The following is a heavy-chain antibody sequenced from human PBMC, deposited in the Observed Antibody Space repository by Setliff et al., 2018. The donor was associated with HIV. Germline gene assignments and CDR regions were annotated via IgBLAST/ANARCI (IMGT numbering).Heavy chain of an antibody. V-gene: IGHV1-8*02. CDR3: ARGRFWGPH. Sequence: ASVKVSCKASGYNFVNYEINWVRQATGQGLEWMGWMNPDSGNTDYAQKFQGRVTMTRDTSISTAYMELSSLTSDDTAVCYCARGRFWGPHWGQGTLVTVSS. J-gene: IGHJ4*02. CDR1: GYNFVNYE. D-gene: IGHD7-27*01. CDR2: MNPDSGNT.